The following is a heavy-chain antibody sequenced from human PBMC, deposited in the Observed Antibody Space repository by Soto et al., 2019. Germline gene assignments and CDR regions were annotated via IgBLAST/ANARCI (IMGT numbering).Heavy chain of an antibody. D-gene: IGHD3-22*01. CDR2: ITGSGRDT. CDR3: ARDRDSSGYYSVN. J-gene: IGHJ4*02. Sequence: GGSLRLSCAASGFTFRNNVLSWVRQAPGKGLDWVSGITGSGRDTYYADSVKGRFTISRDNSKNMVFLQMNSLRAEDTALYYWARDRDSSGYYSVNRGQGNLATVPP. CDR1: GFTFRNNV. V-gene: IGHV3-23*01.